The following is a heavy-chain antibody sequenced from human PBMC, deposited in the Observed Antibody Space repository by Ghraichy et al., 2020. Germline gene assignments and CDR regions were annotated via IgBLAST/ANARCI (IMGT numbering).Heavy chain of an antibody. J-gene: IGHJ6*02. CDR1: GASISSYF. V-gene: IGHV4-59*01. CDR2: VYYTGTA. D-gene: IGHD3-10*01. Sequence: SETLSLTCTVSGASISSYFWSWIRQPPGKGLEWIGYVYYTGTAYYNPSLKSRVSFSTDSSKKQFSLKLTSVTAADTAVYYCARLNYFASGGFGSWPYYGLDVWGQGTTVPVSS. CDR3: ARLNYFASGGFGSWPYYGLDV.